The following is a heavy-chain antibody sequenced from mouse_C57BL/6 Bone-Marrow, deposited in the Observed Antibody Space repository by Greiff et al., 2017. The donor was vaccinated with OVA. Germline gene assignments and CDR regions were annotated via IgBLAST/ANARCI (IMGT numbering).Heavy chain of an antibody. CDR3: TRRYYYGSSYRYFDV. J-gene: IGHJ1*03. Sequence: QVQLQQPGAELVKPGASVKLSCKASGYTFTSYWMHWVKQTPVHGLEWIGAIDPETGGTAYNQKFKGKAILTADKSSSTAYMELRSLTSEDSAVYYCTRRYYYGSSYRYFDVWGTGTTVTVSS. CDR2: IDPETGGT. D-gene: IGHD1-1*01. V-gene: IGHV1-15*01. CDR1: GYTFTSYW.